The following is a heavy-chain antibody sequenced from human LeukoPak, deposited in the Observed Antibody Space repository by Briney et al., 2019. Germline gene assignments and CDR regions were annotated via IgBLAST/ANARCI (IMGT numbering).Heavy chain of an antibody. Sequence: GGSLRLSCAASGFTFSSYSMNWVRQAPGKGLEWVSSISSSSSYIYYADSVKGRFTISRDNAKNSLYLQMNSLRAEDTAVYYCARDTGGLRLFDFWGQGTLVTVSS. CDR3: ARDTGGLRLFDF. D-gene: IGHD5/OR15-5a*01. J-gene: IGHJ4*02. CDR1: GFTFSSYS. V-gene: IGHV3-21*01. CDR2: ISSSSSYI.